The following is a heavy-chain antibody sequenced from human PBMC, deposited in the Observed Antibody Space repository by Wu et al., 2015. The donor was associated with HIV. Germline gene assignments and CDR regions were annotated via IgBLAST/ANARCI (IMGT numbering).Heavy chain of an antibody. CDR2: VDTNTGDT. CDR3: ARGSPVLVVVVAPATALTT. D-gene: IGHD2-15*01. CDR1: GYTFTDHF. Sequence: QVQIVQSGAELRKPGASVKVSCKASGYTFTDHFIHWVRQVPGQGLEWVGWVDTNTGDTNYAQRFQGRVTATRDTSIMTAYLELRSLTSDDTAYFYXARGSPVLVVVVAPATALTTWGQGTLVTVSS. J-gene: IGHJ4*02. V-gene: IGHV1-2*02.